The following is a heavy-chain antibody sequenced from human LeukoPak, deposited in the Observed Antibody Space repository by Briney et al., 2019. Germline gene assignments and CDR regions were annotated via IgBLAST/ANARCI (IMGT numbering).Heavy chain of an antibody. CDR2: INHSGST. J-gene: IGHJ4*02. CDR1: GGSFSGYY. CDR3: ARASMVRGVSL. V-gene: IGHV4-34*01. Sequence: SETLSLTCAVYGGSFSGYYWSWIRQPPGKGLEWIGEINHSGSTNYNPSLKSRVTISVDTSKNQFSLKLSSGTAADTAVYYCARASMVRGVSLWGQGTLVTVSS. D-gene: IGHD3-10*01.